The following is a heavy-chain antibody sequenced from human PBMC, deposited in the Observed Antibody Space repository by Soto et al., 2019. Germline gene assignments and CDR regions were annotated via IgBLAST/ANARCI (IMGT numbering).Heavy chain of an antibody. V-gene: IGHV4-59*01. CDR2: IYYSGST. Sequence: QVQLQESGPGLVKPSETLSLTCTVSGGSISSYYWSWIRQPPGKGLEWIGYIYYSGSTNYNPSLKSRVTISVDTSKNQFSLKLSSVTAADTAVYYCARVKYSSSWYVSYFDYWGQGTLVTVSS. D-gene: IGHD6-13*01. CDR3: ARVKYSSSWYVSYFDY. J-gene: IGHJ4*02. CDR1: GGSISSYY.